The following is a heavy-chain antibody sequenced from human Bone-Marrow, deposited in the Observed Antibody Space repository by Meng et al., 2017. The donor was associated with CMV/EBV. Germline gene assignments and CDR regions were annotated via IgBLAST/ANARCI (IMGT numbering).Heavy chain of an antibody. CDR2: INANRGGT. CDR1: SYTFTGYY. D-gene: IGHD3-16*01. V-gene: IGHV1-2*02. CDR3: APEVADTHSFDY. J-gene: IGHJ4*02. Sequence: AGVEVSCLASSYTFTGYYIHWVRQSPGQGLYGMGWINANRGGTSYAQKFQGRVTMPRDTSISTAYMVLSRLTSDDTAVYYCAPEVADTHSFDYWGQGTLVTVSS.